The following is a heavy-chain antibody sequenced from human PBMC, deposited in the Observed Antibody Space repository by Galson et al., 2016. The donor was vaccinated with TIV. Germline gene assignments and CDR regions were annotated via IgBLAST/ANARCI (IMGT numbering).Heavy chain of an antibody. J-gene: IGHJ3*02. CDR1: GYSFTSYW. V-gene: IGHV5-51*01. CDR2: IHPGDSDT. Sequence: QSGAEVKKPGESLKISCKGSGYSFTSYWIAWVRQMPGKGLELMGVIHPGDSDTRYSPSFQGPDSISADRSISTAYLQWSSLKASDTAMYYCVKQLDFDQRILDALHIWGQGTLLTVSS. D-gene: IGHD3-9*01. CDR3: VKQLDFDQRILDALHI.